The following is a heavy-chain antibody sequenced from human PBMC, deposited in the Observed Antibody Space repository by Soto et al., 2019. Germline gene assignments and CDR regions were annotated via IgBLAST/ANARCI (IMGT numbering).Heavy chain of an antibody. V-gene: IGHV3-48*02. CDR2: ISSSSSTI. CDR1: GFTFSSYS. Sequence: GGSLRLSCAASGFTFSSYSMNSVRQAPGKGLEWVSYISSSSSTIYYADSVKGRFTISRDNAKNSLYLQMNSLRDEDTAVYYCASDVGEHIVVVTADYGMDVWGQGTTVTVSS. D-gene: IGHD2-21*02. J-gene: IGHJ6*02. CDR3: ASDVGEHIVVVTADYGMDV.